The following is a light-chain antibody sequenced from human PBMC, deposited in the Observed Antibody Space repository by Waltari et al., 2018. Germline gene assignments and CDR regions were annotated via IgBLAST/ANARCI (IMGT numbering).Light chain of an antibody. CDR3: HHSYNLPYT. V-gene: IGKV6-21*01. CDR2: YAS. Sequence: EIVLTQSPDFQSVTPKGKVTITCRASQSIGSRLHWYQQKSNQSPKVLIKYASQSFSGVPSRFSGSGSGTDFTLTINGLEAEDAATYYCHHSYNLPYTFGQGTKLEIK. J-gene: IGKJ2*01. CDR1: QSIGSR.